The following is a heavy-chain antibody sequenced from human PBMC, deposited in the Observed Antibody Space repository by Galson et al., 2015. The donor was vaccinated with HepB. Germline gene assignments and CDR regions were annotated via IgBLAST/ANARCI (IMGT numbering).Heavy chain of an antibody. V-gene: IGHV3-7*03. Sequence: SLRLSCAASGFTFSSFWMSWVRQAPGKGLEWVANIKQDGSEKYYVDSVEGRFTISRDNAKNSLYLQMNSLRAEDTAVYYCTTDPPPLYSSSWFVWGQGTLVTVSS. CDR1: GFTFSSFW. J-gene: IGHJ4*02. D-gene: IGHD6-13*01. CDR2: IKQDGSEK. CDR3: TTDPPPLYSSSWFV.